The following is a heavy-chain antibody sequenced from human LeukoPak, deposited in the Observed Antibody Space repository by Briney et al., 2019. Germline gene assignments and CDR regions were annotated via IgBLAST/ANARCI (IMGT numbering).Heavy chain of an antibody. CDR3: ARTRRGYSYGYPYYYYYMDV. CDR2: MNPNSGNT. V-gene: IGHV1-8*01. D-gene: IGHD5-18*01. CDR1: GYTFTSYD. J-gene: IGHJ6*03. Sequence: ASVKVSCKASGYTFTSYDINWVRQATGQGLEWMGWMNPNSGNTGYTQKFQGRVTMTRNTSISTAYMELSSLRSEDTAVYYCARTRRGYSYGYPYYYYYMDVWGKGTTVTVSS.